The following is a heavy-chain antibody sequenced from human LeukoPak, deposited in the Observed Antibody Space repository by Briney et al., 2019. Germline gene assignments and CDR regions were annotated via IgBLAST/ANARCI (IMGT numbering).Heavy chain of an antibody. J-gene: IGHJ4*02. D-gene: IGHD3-22*01. CDR1: GFIFSSYA. CDR3: AKRGVVIRVILVGFHKEAYYFDS. Sequence: GGSLRLSCAASGFIFSSYAMSWVRQAPGKGLEWVAGISDSGDSTNYEDSVKGRFTISRDNPKNKLYLQMNSLRAEDTAVYFCAKRGVVIRVILVGFHKEAYYFDSWGQGALVTVSS. CDR2: ISDSGDST. V-gene: IGHV3-23*01.